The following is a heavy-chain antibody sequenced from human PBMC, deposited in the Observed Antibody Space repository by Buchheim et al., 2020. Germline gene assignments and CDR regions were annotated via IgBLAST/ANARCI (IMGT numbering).Heavy chain of an antibody. CDR1: GGSISSYY. Sequence: QVQLQESGPGLVKPSETLSLTCTVSGGSISSYYWSWIRQPPGKGLEWIGYIYYSGSTNYNPSLKSRVTISVDTSKNQFYRKLSSVTAADTAVYYCARVGRGSSWVSDWFDPWGQGTL. J-gene: IGHJ5*02. CDR3: ARVGRGSSWVSDWFDP. CDR2: IYYSGST. V-gene: IGHV4-59*01. D-gene: IGHD6-13*01.